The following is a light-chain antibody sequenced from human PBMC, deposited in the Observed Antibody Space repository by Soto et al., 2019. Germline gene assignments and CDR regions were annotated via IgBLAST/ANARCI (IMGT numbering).Light chain of an antibody. CDR1: SGLSGYA. Sequence: QLVLTQSPSASASLGASVKLTCTLDSGLSGYAIAWHQQKPEKGPRYLMRINNGGSHSRGVGIPDRFSGSSSGTERYLTISSLQSEDEADYYCQTWDTGIWVFGGGTKLTVL. V-gene: IGLV4-69*02. CDR3: QTWDTGIWV. CDR2: INNGGSH. J-gene: IGLJ3*02.